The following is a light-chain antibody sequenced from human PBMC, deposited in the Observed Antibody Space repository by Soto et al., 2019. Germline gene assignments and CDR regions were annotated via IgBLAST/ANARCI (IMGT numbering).Light chain of an antibody. CDR2: GAA. V-gene: IGKV3-15*01. Sequence: EIAMKQSPATLSVSTGERVTLSCRASQSVFSSLAWYQQKPGQAPRLLIYGAATRATGIPARFSGSGSGTEFTLTISSLQSEDFAVYYCQQYHSWPAFGRGTKVEIK. CDR3: QQYHSWPA. CDR1: QSVFSS. J-gene: IGKJ4*02.